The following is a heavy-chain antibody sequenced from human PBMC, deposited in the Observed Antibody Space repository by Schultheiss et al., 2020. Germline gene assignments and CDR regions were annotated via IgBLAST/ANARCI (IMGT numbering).Heavy chain of an antibody. CDR2: ISSSSSYI. J-gene: IGHJ4*02. D-gene: IGHD3-22*01. V-gene: IGHV3-21*01. Sequence: GGSLRLSCAASGFTLSSYGMHWVRQAPGKGLEWVSSISSSSSYIYYADSVKGRFTISRDNAKNSLYLQMNSLRAEDTAVYYCARDKYYYDSSGNYWGQGTLVTVSS. CDR1: GFTLSSYG. CDR3: ARDKYYYDSSGNY.